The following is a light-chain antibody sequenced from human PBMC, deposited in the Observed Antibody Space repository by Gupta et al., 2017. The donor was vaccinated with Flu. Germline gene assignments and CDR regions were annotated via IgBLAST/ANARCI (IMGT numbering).Light chain of an antibody. J-gene: IGLJ1*01. CDR1: TSDIGAYNF. CDR3: SSYAGTYIPFV. Sequence: QSALPQPPSASGSPGQSVTISCTGTTSDIGAYNFVSGYQQHPGEAPKLIIYEVNKRPSGVPEHFSGSKSGNTASLTVSGLQAEDEADYYCSSYAGTYIPFVFGTGTKVTVL. V-gene: IGLV2-8*01. CDR2: EVN.